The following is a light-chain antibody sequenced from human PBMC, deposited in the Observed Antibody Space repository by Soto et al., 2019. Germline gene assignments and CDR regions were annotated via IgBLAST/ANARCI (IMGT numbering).Light chain of an antibody. J-gene: IGKJ1*01. CDR1: QSIXXW. CDR3: QQYNSYPAWT. V-gene: IGKV1-5*01. Sequence: DIQMTQSPSTLSXSVGDRVTIXXXXXQSIXXWLAWYQQKPGKAPKLLIYDASSLESGVPSRFSGSGSGTEFTLTISSLQPDDFATYYCQQYNSYPAWTFGQGTKVEIK. CDR2: DAS.